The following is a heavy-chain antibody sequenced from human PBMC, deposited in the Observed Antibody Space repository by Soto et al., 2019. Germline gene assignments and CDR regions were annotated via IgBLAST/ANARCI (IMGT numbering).Heavy chain of an antibody. CDR3: ARDYYGMDV. Sequence: SETLSLTCTVSGGSISSGGYSWTWIRQSPGKGLEWIGFTYQSGSAYYNPSLKSRVTISVDRSKNQFSLNLTSVTAADTAVYYCARDYYGMDVWGQGTTVTVS. J-gene: IGHJ6*02. CDR2: TYQSGSA. V-gene: IGHV4-30-2*06. CDR1: GGSISSGGYS.